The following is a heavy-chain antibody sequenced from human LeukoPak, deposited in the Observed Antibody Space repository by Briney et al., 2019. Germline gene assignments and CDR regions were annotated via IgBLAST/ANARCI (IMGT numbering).Heavy chain of an antibody. CDR2: IYPDDSDA. V-gene: IGHV5-51*01. CDR1: GYDFPGFW. J-gene: IGHJ6*04. Sequence: GDSLKISCKGSGYDFPGFWLAWVRQVPGRGLEWMGIIYPDDSDAKYSPSFQGQVTISVDKSVNTAYLQWSSLKASDTAMYYCARREVLMNGLDVWGKGTTVTVSS. CDR3: ARREVLMNGLDV. D-gene: IGHD1-1*01.